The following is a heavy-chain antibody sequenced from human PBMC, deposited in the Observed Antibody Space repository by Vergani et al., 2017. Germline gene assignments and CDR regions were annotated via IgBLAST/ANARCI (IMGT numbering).Heavy chain of an antibody. CDR1: GFTFSDFS. CDR3: ASDCTSGGCPDNYWMDV. V-gene: IGHV3-21*04. Sequence: EVQLVESGGGLVKPGGSLRLSCAASGFTFSDFSMSWVRQAPGKGLEWVAFIGSSGPYINYADSVKGRFIISRYNTNNSLFLQLRSLRAEDAAVYYCASDCTSGGCPDNYWMDVWGQGATVTVSS. D-gene: IGHD2-8*01. J-gene: IGHJ6*02. CDR2: IGSSGPYI.